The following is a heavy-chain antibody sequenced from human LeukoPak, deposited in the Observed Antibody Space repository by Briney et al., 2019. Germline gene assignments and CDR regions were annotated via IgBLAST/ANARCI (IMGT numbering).Heavy chain of an antibody. Sequence: PSETLSLTCTVSGGSISRGSYYWSWIRQPPEKGLEWIGYTYYSGSTNYNPSLKSRVTISVDTSKNQFSLKLSSVTAADTAVYYCASQGIPNYYDSQKFDYWGQGTLVTVSS. CDR2: TYYSGST. CDR1: GGSISRGSYY. CDR3: ASQGIPNYYDSQKFDY. D-gene: IGHD3-22*01. V-gene: IGHV4-61*01. J-gene: IGHJ4*02.